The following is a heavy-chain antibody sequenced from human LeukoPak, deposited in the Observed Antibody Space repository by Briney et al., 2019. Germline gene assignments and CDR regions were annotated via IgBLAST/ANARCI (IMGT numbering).Heavy chain of an antibody. CDR3: ARDYYDSGSYGGISFDY. D-gene: IGHD3-10*01. Sequence: GGSLRLSCAASGFIFSNFGMSWVRQAPGKGLEWVSGISGRGGSTYYADSVKGRFTISRDSSKNTLYLQMNSLRAEDTAVYYCARDYYDSGSYGGISFDYWGQGTAVTVSS. CDR1: GFIFSNFG. V-gene: IGHV3-23*01. CDR2: ISGRGGST. J-gene: IGHJ4*02.